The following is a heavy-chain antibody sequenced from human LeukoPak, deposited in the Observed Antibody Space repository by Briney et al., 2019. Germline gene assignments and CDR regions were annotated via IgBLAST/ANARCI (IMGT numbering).Heavy chain of an antibody. CDR2: IVVASGNT. V-gene: IGHV1-58*02. CDR3: AAAPIEMQQRGFDY. J-gene: IGHJ4*02. D-gene: IGHD5-24*01. CDR1: GFTFTNSA. Sequence: SVKVSCKASGFTFTNSAMQRVRQARGQRLEWIGWIVVASGNTKYAQKFQEGVTITRDMSTSTAYMELSSLSPEDTAVYYCAAAPIEMQQRGFDYWGQGTLVTVSS.